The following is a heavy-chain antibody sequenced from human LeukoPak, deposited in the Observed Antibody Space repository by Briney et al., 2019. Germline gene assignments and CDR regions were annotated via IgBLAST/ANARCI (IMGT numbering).Heavy chain of an antibody. D-gene: IGHD6-6*01. V-gene: IGHV4-34*01. CDR3: ARGRLVSSQPFDY. J-gene: IGHJ4*02. CDR1: GGSFSGYY. Sequence: PSETLSLTCAVYGGSFSGYYWSWIRQPPGKGLEWIGEINHSGTTNYNPSLKSRVTISADTSKNQFSLKLSSVTAADTAVYYCARGRLVSSQPFDYWGQGTLVTVSS. CDR2: INHSGTT.